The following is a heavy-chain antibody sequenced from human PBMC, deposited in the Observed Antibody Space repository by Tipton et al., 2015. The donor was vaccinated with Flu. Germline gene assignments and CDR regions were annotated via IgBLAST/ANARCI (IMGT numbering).Heavy chain of an antibody. CDR3: ARENTSYYPSGMDV. CDR2: IYYSGST. D-gene: IGHD1-26*01. V-gene: IGHV4-31*03. Sequence: LRLSCTVSGGSISSSSYYWGWIRQPPGKGLEWIGYIYYSGSTYYKPSLKSRVTISVDTSKNQFSLKLSSVTAADTAVYYCARENTSYYPSGMDVWGQGTTVTVSS. J-gene: IGHJ6*02. CDR1: GGSISSSSYY.